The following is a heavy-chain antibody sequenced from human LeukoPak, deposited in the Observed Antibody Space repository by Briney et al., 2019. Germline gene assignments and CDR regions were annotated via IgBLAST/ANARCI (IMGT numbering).Heavy chain of an antibody. V-gene: IGHV4-39*01. Sequence: PSETLSLTCTVSGGSISSANHYWGWIRQPPGKGLEWIGSVYYTGSTYYKSSLKSRVTISVDTSKNQFSLKLTSVTAADTAVYYCARHDYGDYLGVVIISPFDYWGRGTLVTVSS. CDR1: GGSISSANHY. CDR2: VYYTGST. D-gene: IGHD4-17*01. CDR3: ARHDYGDYLGVVIISPFDY. J-gene: IGHJ4*02.